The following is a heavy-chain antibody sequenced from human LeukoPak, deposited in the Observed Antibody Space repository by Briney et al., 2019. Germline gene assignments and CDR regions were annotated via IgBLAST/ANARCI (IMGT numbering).Heavy chain of an antibody. J-gene: IGHJ4*02. CDR2: ISSSSSYI. V-gene: IGHV3-21*01. D-gene: IGHD3-16*02. CDR1: GFTFSSYS. Sequence: GGSLRLSCAASGFTFSSYSMNWVRQAPGKGLEWVSSISSSSSYIYYADSVKGRFTISRDNAKNSLYLQMNSLRAEDTAVYYCARRGVWGSYRCFDYWGQGTLVTVSS. CDR3: ARRGVWGSYRCFDY.